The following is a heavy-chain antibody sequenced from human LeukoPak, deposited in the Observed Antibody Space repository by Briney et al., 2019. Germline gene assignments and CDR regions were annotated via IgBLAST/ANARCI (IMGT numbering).Heavy chain of an antibody. CDR2: IYYSGTT. CDR1: GGSISGYY. CDR3: ARETDYDSSGYYYNYFDY. D-gene: IGHD3-22*01. J-gene: IGHJ4*02. V-gene: IGHV4-59*01. Sequence: SSETLSLTCTVSGGSISGYYWSWIRQSPGKGLEWIAYIYYSGTTNYNPSLKSRVTISVDTSKNQFSLKLSSVTAADTAVYYCARETDYDSSGYYYNYFDYWGQGTLVTVSS.